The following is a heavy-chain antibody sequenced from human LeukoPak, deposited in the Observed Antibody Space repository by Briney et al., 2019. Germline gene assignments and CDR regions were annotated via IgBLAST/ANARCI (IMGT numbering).Heavy chain of an antibody. Sequence: GASVKVSCKVSGYTLTELSMHWVQQAPGKGLEWMGGFDPEDGETIYAQKFQGRVTMTEDTSTDTAYMELSSLRSEDTAVYYCATANNIPGYPFDYWGQGTLVTVSS. CDR1: GYTLTELS. CDR3: ATANNIPGYPFDY. J-gene: IGHJ4*02. V-gene: IGHV1-24*01. D-gene: IGHD2-21*01. CDR2: FDPEDGET.